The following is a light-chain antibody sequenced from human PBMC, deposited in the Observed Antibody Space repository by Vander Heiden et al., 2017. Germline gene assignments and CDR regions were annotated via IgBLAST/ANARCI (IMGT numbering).Light chain of an antibody. J-gene: IGKJ2*01. V-gene: IGKV1-39*01. Sequence: DTQITQSLSSLSASVGDRVTITCRASQSISSYLNWYQQKPGKAPKLLIYAASSLQSGVPSRFSGSGSGTDFTLTISSLQPEDFATYYCQQSYSTPYTFGQGTKLEIK. CDR1: QSISSY. CDR2: AAS. CDR3: QQSYSTPYT.